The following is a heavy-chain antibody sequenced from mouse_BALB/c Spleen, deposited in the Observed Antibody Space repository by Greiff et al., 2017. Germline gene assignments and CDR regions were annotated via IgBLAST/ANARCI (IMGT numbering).Heavy chain of an antibody. J-gene: IGHJ4*01. Sequence: EVKVVESGGGLVKPGGSLKLSCAASGFTFSSYAMSWVRQTPEKRLEWVASISSGGSAYYPDSVRGRFTISRDNARNILYLQMSSLRSEDTAMYYCARGSYGSPYYYAMDYWGQGTSVTVSS. CDR1: GFTFSSYA. D-gene: IGHD1-1*01. CDR2: ISSGGSA. V-gene: IGHV5-6-5*01. CDR3: ARGSYGSPYYYAMDY.